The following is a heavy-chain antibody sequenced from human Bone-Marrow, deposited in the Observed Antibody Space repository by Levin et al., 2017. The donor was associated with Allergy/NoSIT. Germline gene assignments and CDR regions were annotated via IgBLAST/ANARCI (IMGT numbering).Heavy chain of an antibody. J-gene: IGHJ4*02. CDR3: ARGVGDTDSYEESGPIALSS. D-gene: IGHD2-21*01. CDR1: GDSISNSYY. V-gene: IGHV4-39*01. CDR2: MHYNGGA. Sequence: SETLSLTCTVSGDSISNSYYWAWIRQPPGKGLEWLGSMHYNGGAYKNPSLESRLSIAVDTFENQFSLRLSSVTAPDTAVYYCARGVGDTDSYEESGPIALSSWGQGTLVTVSS.